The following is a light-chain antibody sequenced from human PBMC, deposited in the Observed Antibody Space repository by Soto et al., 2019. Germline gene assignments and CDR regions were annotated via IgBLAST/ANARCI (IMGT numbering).Light chain of an antibody. CDR1: SSGVGGYNY. CDR2: DGS. J-gene: IGLJ1*01. Sequence: QSVLTQPRSVSGSPGQSVTISCTGTSSGVGGYNYVSWYQQHPGKAPKLMIYDGSKRPSGVPDRFSGSKSGNTASLTISGLQAEDEPDYYCCSYAGSYPYVFGTGTKVTVL. CDR3: CSYAGSYPYV. V-gene: IGLV2-11*01.